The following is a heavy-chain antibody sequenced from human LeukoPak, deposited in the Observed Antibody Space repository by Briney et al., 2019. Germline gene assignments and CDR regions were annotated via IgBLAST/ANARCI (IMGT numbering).Heavy chain of an antibody. CDR3: AKSSRRITYYYDSSGYSGGNFDY. D-gene: IGHD3-22*01. J-gene: IGHJ4*02. CDR1: GFTFSSYS. V-gene: IGHV3-48*04. CDR2: ISSSSSTI. Sequence: GGSLRLSCAASGFTFSSYSMNWVRQAPGKGLEWVSYISSSSSTIYYADSVKGRFTISRDNAKNSLYLQMNSLRAEDTALYYCAKSSRRITYYYDSSGYSGGNFDYWGQGTLVTVSS.